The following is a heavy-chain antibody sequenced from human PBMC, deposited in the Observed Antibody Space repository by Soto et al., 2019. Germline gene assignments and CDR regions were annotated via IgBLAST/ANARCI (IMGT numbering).Heavy chain of an antibody. J-gene: IGHJ5*01. V-gene: IGHV4-4*02. Sequence: QVHLQESGPGLVQSSGTLSLTCGVSGAPFSPGNWWTGARHPPGNGLDGIGEIYLGGNTNYRPSLKSRVTISVDKANNQFSLRLTSVTAADTAVYYCARHSSYYYDSSAYYDSWGQGALVTVSS. D-gene: IGHD3-22*01. CDR1: GAPFSPGNW. CDR2: IYLGGNT. CDR3: ARHSSYYYDSSAYYDS.